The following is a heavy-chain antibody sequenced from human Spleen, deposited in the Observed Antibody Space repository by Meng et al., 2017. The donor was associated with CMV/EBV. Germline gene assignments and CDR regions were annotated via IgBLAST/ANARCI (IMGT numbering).Heavy chain of an antibody. J-gene: IGHJ5*02. CDR1: GFTFSDYY. D-gene: IGHD1-14*01. V-gene: IGHV3-11*04. Sequence: SCAASGFTFSDYYMSWIRQAPGKGLEWVSYISSSGSTIYYADSVKGRFTISRDNAKNSLYLQMNSLRAEDTAVYYCARELTPNWFDPWGQGTLVTVSS. CDR2: ISSSGSTI. CDR3: ARELTPNWFDP.